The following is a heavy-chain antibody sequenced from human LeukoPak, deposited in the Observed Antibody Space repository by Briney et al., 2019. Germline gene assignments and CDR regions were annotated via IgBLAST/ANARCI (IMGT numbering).Heavy chain of an antibody. CDR2: INEDGSEE. CDR1: RFTFSSFW. CDR3: ARGGPTGALDD. V-gene: IGHV3-7*01. Sequence: GGSLRLSCAPSRFTFSSFWMTWVRQAPGKGLEWVADINEDGSEEYYVDSVKGRFTVSRDNAKNSLYLQMNSLRAEDTALYYCARGGPTGALDDWGQGTLLTVSS. D-gene: IGHD7-27*01. J-gene: IGHJ4*02.